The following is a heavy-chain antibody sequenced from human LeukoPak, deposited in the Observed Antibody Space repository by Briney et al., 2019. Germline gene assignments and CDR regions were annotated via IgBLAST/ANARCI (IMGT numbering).Heavy chain of an antibody. CDR1: GFTFSSYG. J-gene: IGHJ4*02. D-gene: IGHD1-26*01. CDR2: ISYDGSNK. V-gene: IGHV3-30*03. CDR3: TIAYSGSYLLGY. Sequence: PGGSLRLSCAASGFTFSSYGMHWVRQAPGTGLEWVAVISYDGSNKYYADSVKGPFTISRDNSKNTLYLQMNSLKTEDTAVYYCTIAYSGSYLLGYWGQGTLVTVSS.